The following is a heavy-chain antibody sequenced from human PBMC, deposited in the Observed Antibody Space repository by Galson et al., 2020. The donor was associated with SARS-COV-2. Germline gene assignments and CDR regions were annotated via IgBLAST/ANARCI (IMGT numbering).Heavy chain of an antibody. CDR2: ISYDGINK. Sequence: GESLKISCAASGFTFSSYGMHWVRQAPGKGLEWVAVISYDGINKYYADSVKGRFTISRDNSKNTLYLQMNSLRAEDTAVYYCASGYCSGGSCYSQDWYFDLWGRGTLVTVSS. J-gene: IGHJ2*01. V-gene: IGHV3-30*03. D-gene: IGHD2-15*01. CDR3: ASGYCSGGSCYSQDWYFDL. CDR1: GFTFSSYG.